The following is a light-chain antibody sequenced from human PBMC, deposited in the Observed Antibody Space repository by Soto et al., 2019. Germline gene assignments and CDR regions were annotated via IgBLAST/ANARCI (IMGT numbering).Light chain of an antibody. V-gene: IGKV3-15*01. Sequence: EIVLTQSPATLSLSPGERATLSCRASQSVSSDLAWYQQKPGQAPRLLISGASTRATGIPARFSGSGSGTEFTLTISSLQSEDFAVYYCQQYNNWPPCTFGQGTKVEIK. CDR3: QQYNNWPPCT. J-gene: IGKJ1*01. CDR2: GAS. CDR1: QSVSSD.